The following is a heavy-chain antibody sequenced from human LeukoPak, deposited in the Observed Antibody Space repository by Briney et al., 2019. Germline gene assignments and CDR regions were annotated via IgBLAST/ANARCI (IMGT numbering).Heavy chain of an antibody. CDR3: ARDGDGYNLGY. V-gene: IGHV1-2*02. J-gene: IGHJ4*02. D-gene: IGHD5-24*01. CDR1: GYTFGGYY. Sequence: ASVKVSCKASGYTFGGYYLQWVRQAPGQGLEWMGWLNPNSGGTNYAQKFQGRVTMTRDTSISTAYMELTRLGSDDTAVYYCARDGDGYNLGYWGQGTLVTVSS. CDR2: LNPNSGGT.